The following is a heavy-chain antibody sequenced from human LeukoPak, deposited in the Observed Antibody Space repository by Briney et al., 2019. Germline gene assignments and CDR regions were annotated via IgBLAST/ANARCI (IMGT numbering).Heavy chain of an antibody. Sequence: GGSLRLSCAASGFTLSNYEMNWVRQAPGQGLEWVSYVSGSGSTIYYADSVKGRFTISRDNAKNSLYLQMDSLRADDTALYYCARAPAYWYFDLWGRGTLVTVSS. CDR2: VSGSGSTI. CDR1: GFTLSNYE. CDR3: ARAPAYWYFDL. J-gene: IGHJ2*01. D-gene: IGHD2-2*01. V-gene: IGHV3-48*03.